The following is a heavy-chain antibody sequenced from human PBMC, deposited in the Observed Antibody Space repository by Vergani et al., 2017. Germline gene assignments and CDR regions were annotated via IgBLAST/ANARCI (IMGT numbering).Heavy chain of an antibody. CDR1: GFTFSSYG. V-gene: IGHV3-33*01. D-gene: IGHD3-3*01. CDR2: IWYDGSNK. J-gene: IGHJ4*02. Sequence: VQLLESGGGVVQPGRSLRLSCAASGFTFSSYGMHWVRQAPGKGLEWVAVIWYDGSNKYYADSVKGRFTISRDNSKNTLYLQMNSLRAEDTAVYYCARDRGIFGVVTNFDYWGQGTLVTVSS. CDR3: ARDRGIFGVVTNFDY.